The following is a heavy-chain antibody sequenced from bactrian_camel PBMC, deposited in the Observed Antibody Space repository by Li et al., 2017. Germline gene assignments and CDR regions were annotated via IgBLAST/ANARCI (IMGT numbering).Heavy chain of an antibody. CDR2: IYLATGST. J-gene: IGHJ4*01. V-gene: IGHV3S54*01. CDR1: GDVDINDC. D-gene: IGHD3*01. CDR3: AARWPGFRCYLSRQHEYNY. Sequence: HVQLVESGGGSVQAGGSLTLSCVASGDVDINDCTGWFRQAPGKQREGVAGIYLATGSTRYVDPVKGRFTISQDKAKNTLYLQMNSLKPEDTAMYYCAARWPGFRCYLSRQHEYNYWGQGTQVTVS.